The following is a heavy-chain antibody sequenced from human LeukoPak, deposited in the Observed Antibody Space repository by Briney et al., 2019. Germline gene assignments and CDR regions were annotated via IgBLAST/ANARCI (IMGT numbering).Heavy chain of an antibody. CDR1: GGSPSSYY. V-gene: IGHV4-59*01. Sequence: PSETLSLTCTVSGGSPSSYYWSWIREPPGKGLEWSGYIYYSGSTNYNPSLKSRVTISVDTSKNQFSLKLSSVTAADTAVYYCARETPDDYGDPYYFDYWGQGTLVTVSS. CDR2: IYYSGST. D-gene: IGHD4-17*01. J-gene: IGHJ4*02. CDR3: ARETPDDYGDPYYFDY.